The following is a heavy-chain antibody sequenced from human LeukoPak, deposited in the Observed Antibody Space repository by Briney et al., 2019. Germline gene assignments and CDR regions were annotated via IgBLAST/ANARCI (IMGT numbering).Heavy chain of an antibody. J-gene: IGHJ5*02. CDR2: ISAYNGNT. CDR1: GYTFTSYD. D-gene: IGHD6-19*01. V-gene: IGHV1-18*04. Sequence: ASVKVSCKASGYTFTSYDISWVRHAPGQGLEWMGWISAYNGNTNYAQKLQGRVTMTTDTSTSTAYMELRSLRSDDTAVYYCARDASYSSGAWDWFDPWGQGTLVTVSS. CDR3: ARDASYSSGAWDWFDP.